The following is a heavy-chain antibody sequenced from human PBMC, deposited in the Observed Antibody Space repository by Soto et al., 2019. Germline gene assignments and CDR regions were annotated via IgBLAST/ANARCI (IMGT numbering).Heavy chain of an antibody. D-gene: IGHD3-10*01. CDR1: GFTFSGSA. V-gene: IGHV3-73*01. CDR3: TRRGNFGSRRNYYYMDV. J-gene: IGHJ6*03. Sequence: EVQLVESGGGLVQPGGSLKLSCAASGFTFSGSAMHWVRQASGKGLEWVGRIRSKANSYAKAYAASVKGRFTISRDDEKNMAYLQMNSLKTDDTAVYYCTRRGNFGSRRNYYYMDVWGKGTTVTVSS. CDR2: IRSKANSYAK.